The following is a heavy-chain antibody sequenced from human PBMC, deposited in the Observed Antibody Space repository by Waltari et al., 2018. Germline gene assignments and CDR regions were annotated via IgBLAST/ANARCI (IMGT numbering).Heavy chain of an antibody. CDR2: ISYDGSNK. J-gene: IGHJ4*02. CDR3: ARGYSSSWYLDY. V-gene: IGHV3-30-3*01. CDR1: GVPFSSYA. D-gene: IGHD6-13*01. Sequence: QVQLVESGGGVVQPGRSLRLSCAASGVPFSSYAMHWVRQAPGKGLEWVAVISYDGSNKYYADSVKGRFTISRDNSKNTLYLQMNSLRAEDTAVYYCARGYSSSWYLDYWGQGTLVTVSS.